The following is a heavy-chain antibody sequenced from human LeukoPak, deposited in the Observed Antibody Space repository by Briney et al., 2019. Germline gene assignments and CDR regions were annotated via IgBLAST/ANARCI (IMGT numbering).Heavy chain of an antibody. CDR2: ISGSSSYI. CDR3: ARGRVVVAATQGDWFDP. Sequence: GGSLRLSCAASGFTFSSYSMNWVRQAPGKGLEWVSSISGSSSYIYYADSVKGRFTISRDNAKNSLYLQMNSLRAEDTAVYYCARGRVVVAATQGDWFDPWGQGTLVTVSS. D-gene: IGHD2-15*01. J-gene: IGHJ5*02. V-gene: IGHV3-21*01. CDR1: GFTFSSYS.